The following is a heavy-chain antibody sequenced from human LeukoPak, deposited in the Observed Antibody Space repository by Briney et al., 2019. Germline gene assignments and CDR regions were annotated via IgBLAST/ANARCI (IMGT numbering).Heavy chain of an antibody. CDR2: IYYSEST. Sequence: SETLSLTCTVSGGSISSSSYYWGWIRQPPGKGLEWIGSIYYSESTYYNPSLKSRVTISVDTSKNQFSLKLSSVTAADTAVYYCASVLPGYSSSWSYPNYWYFDLWGRGTLVTVSS. CDR3: ASVLPGYSSSWSYPNYWYFDL. D-gene: IGHD6-13*01. J-gene: IGHJ2*01. CDR1: GGSISSSSYY. V-gene: IGHV4-39*01.